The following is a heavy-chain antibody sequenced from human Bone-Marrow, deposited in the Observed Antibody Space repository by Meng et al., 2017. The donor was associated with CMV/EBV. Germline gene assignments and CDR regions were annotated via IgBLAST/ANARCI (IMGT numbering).Heavy chain of an antibody. CDR3: ARALGYCSSTSCYTFDY. J-gene: IGHJ4*02. D-gene: IGHD2-2*02. CDR1: GFTFSSYS. V-gene: IGHV3-21*01. Sequence: GESLKISCAASGFTFSSYSMNWVRQAPGKGLEWVSSISSSSSYIYYADSVKGRFTISRDNAKNSLYLQRNSLRAEDTAVYYCARALGYCSSTSCYTFDYWGQGTLVTVSS. CDR2: ISSSSSYI.